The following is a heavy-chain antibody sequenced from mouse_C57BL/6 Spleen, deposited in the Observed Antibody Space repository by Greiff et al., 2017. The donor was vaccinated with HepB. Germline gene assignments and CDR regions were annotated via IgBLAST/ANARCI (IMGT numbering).Heavy chain of an antibody. D-gene: IGHD2-5*01. CDR2: IDPSDSET. Sequence: VQLQQPGAELVRPGSSVKLSCKASGYTFTSYWMHWVKQRPIQGLEWIGNIDPSDSETHYNQKFKDKATLTVDKSSSTAYMQLSSLTSEDSAVYYSARGPYYSNYVWFAYWGQGTLVTVSA. J-gene: IGHJ3*01. V-gene: IGHV1-52*01. CDR3: ARGPYYSNYVWFAY. CDR1: GYTFTSYW.